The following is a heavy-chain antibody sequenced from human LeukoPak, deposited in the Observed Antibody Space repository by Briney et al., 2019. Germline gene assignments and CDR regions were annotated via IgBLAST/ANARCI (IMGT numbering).Heavy chain of an antibody. Sequence: GGSLRLSCAASGFTFISYSMNGVPQAPGKGVEWVSSISSGSSYIYHADSVKGRFTISRDNAKTSLYLQMNSLRAEDTAVYYCARGGEYCSGDSCYPGWFDPWGQGTLVIVSS. CDR1: GFTFISYS. D-gene: IGHD2-15*01. V-gene: IGHV3-21*01. J-gene: IGHJ5*02. CDR2: ISSGSSYI. CDR3: ARGGEYCSGDSCYPGWFDP.